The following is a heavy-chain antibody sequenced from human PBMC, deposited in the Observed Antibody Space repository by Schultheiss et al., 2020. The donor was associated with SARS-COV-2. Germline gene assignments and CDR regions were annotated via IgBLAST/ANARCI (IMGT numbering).Heavy chain of an antibody. CDR3: VRDRSWWTPYNCFDL. Sequence: GGSLRLSCAASGFTFGTYNMHWVRQAPGKGLEFVASIRSSGRDIYYADSMQGRFTVSRDNANNSLYLPMHSLRAEDTAVYYCVRDRSWWTPYNCFDLWGRGTLVTVSS. CDR1: GFTFGTYN. D-gene: IGHD2-15*01. J-gene: IGHJ5*02. CDR2: IRSSGRDI. V-gene: IGHV3-21*01.